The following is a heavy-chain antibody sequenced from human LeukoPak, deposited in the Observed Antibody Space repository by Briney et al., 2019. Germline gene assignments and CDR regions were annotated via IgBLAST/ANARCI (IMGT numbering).Heavy chain of an antibody. V-gene: IGHV4-59*08. CDR3: ARQSSSSWYWYFHP. J-gene: IGHJ1*01. CDR2: IYHSGDI. CDR1: GGSLSSYY. D-gene: IGHD6-13*01. Sequence: SETLSLTCIVSGGSLSSYYWSWIRQPPGKGLEWIGHIYHSGDINYNPSLKSRVSISVDTSKNEFSLRLTSVTAADTAVYYCARQSSSSWYWYFHPWGQGTLVSVSS.